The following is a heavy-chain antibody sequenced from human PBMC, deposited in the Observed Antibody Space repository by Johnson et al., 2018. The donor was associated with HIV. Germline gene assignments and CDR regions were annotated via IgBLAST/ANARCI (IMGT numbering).Heavy chain of an antibody. D-gene: IGHD3-22*01. CDR3: AKAMGGWLLAHAFDI. V-gene: IGHV3-30*02. Sequence: QEQLVESWGGVVQPGGSLRLSCAASGFTFSKYGMHWVRQAPGKGLEWVAFMPFYESDGYYTASVKGRFTISRDNSKNTLYLQMNRLGAEDTAVYYCAKAMGGWLLAHAFDIWGQGTMVTISS. CDR1: GFTFSKYG. J-gene: IGHJ3*02. CDR2: MPFYESDG.